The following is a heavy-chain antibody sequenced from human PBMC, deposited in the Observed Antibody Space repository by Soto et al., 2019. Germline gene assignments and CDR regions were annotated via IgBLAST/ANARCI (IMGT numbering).Heavy chain of an antibody. D-gene: IGHD3-9*01. CDR3: VHNLMTGYYIFDY. CDR1: GFSLGTSGVS. J-gene: IGHJ4*02. CDR2: IYWDDSK. V-gene: IGHV2-5*02. Sequence: QITLKESGPTLVKPTQTLTLTCTFSGFSLGTSGVSVGWVRQPPGKALEWLALIYWDDSKPYTPSLKSRLTXPXDXSKNQVVLTMTNMDPVDTATYFCVHNLMTGYYIFDYWGQGTLVTVSS.